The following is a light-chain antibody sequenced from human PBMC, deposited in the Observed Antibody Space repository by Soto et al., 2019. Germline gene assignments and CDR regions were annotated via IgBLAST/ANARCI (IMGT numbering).Light chain of an antibody. J-gene: IGKJ5*01. Sequence: EIVLTQSPATLSLSPWERATLSCRASQSVTSNYLAWYQHKPGRAPRILIFAASSRATGIPDKFSGSGSGTDFTLTISRLEPDDFAVYYCQQRNNWPPITFGQGTRLE. CDR3: QQRNNWPPIT. CDR2: AAS. V-gene: IGKV3D-20*02. CDR1: QSVTSNY.